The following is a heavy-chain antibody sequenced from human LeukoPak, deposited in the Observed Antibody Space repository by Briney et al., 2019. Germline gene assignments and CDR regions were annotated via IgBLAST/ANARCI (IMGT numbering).Heavy chain of an antibody. CDR3: ARMQWLDNYFDY. V-gene: IGHV3-53*01. Sequence: GGSLRLSCAASGFTVSSNYMSWVRQAPGKGLEWVSVIYSGGSTYYADSVKGRFTISRDNSKNTLYPQMNSLRAEDTAVYYCARMQWLDNYFDYWGQGTLVTVSS. CDR2: IYSGGST. CDR1: GFTVSSNY. D-gene: IGHD6-19*01. J-gene: IGHJ4*02.